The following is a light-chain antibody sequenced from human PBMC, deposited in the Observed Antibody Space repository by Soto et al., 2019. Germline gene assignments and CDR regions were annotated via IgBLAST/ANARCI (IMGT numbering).Light chain of an antibody. Sequence: EIVLTQSPGTLSLAPGGRASLSCRASQSVSPYLSGYQQKPGQAPRLLIYGASTRAIGIPDWFSGSGSGTELTFTISRLEPEDSAVYYCQQYVSSPFTCGPGTKVDIK. J-gene: IGKJ3*01. CDR1: QSVSPY. V-gene: IGKV3-20*01. CDR3: QQYVSSPFT. CDR2: GAS.